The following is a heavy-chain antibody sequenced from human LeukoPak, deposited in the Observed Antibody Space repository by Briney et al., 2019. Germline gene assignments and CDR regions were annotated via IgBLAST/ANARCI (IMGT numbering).Heavy chain of an antibody. V-gene: IGHV3-7*03. CDR1: GFTFSSYW. CDR3: ARDLDY. Sequence: GGSLRLSCAASGFTFSSYWMNWARQAPGKGLEWVASINHNGNVNYYVDSVKGRFTISRDNAKNSLYLQMSNLRAEDTAVYYCARDLDYWGQGTLVTVSS. J-gene: IGHJ4*02. CDR2: INHNGNVN.